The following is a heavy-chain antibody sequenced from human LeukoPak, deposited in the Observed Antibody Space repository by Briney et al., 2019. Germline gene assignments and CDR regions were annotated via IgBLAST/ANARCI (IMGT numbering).Heavy chain of an antibody. Sequence: PGGSLRLFCAASGFTFSSYAMHWVRQAPGKGLEWVAVISHDGSNKYYADSVKGRFTISRDNSKNTLYLQMNSLRAEDTAVYYCAGGTTVVVGDYWGQGTLVTVSS. CDR2: ISHDGSNK. D-gene: IGHD4-23*01. V-gene: IGHV3-30-3*01. CDR1: GFTFSSYA. J-gene: IGHJ4*02. CDR3: AGGTTVVVGDY.